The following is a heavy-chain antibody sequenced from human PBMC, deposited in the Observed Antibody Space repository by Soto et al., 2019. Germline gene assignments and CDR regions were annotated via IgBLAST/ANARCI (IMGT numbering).Heavy chain of an antibody. D-gene: IGHD6-13*01. Sequence: GESLKISCKGSGYSFTSYWIGWVRQMPGKGLEWMGIIYPGDSDTRYSPSFQGQVTISADKSISTAYLQWSSLKASDTAMYYCASRNSGYSSSWYSHGMDVWGQGTTVTVSS. CDR2: IYPGDSDT. CDR1: GYSFTSYW. V-gene: IGHV5-51*01. CDR3: ASRNSGYSSSWYSHGMDV. J-gene: IGHJ6*02.